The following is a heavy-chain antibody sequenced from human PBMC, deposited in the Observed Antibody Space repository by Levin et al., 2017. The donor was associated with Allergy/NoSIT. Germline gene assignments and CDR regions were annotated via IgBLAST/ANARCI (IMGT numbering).Heavy chain of an antibody. CDR2: ISGGGGNT. CDR1: GFTFSSSA. V-gene: IGHV3-23*01. D-gene: IGHD2-15*01. CDR3: AKGFSVSCYSPVDY. Sequence: GGSLRLSCAASGFTFSSSAMNWVRQAPGKGLEWVSVISGGGGNTYYADSVKGRFTISRDNSKNTLYLQMNSLRAEDAAVYYCAKGFSVSCYSPVDYWGQGTLVTVSS. J-gene: IGHJ4*02.